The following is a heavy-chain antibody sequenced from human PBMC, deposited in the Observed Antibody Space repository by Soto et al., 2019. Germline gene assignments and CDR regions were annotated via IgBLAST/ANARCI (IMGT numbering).Heavy chain of an antibody. CDR2: IYYSGST. CDR1: GGSISSYY. V-gene: IGHV4-59*01. Sequence: SETLSLTCTVSGGSISSYYWSWIRQPPGKGLEWIGYIYYSGSTNYNPSLKSRVTISVDTSKNQFSLKLSSVTAADTAVYYCARGNGDYGYWGQGTLVTVSS. J-gene: IGHJ4*02. D-gene: IGHD4-17*01. CDR3: ARGNGDYGY.